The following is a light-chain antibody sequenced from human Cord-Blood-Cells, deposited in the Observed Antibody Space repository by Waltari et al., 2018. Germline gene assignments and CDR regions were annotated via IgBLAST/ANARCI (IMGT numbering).Light chain of an antibody. CDR2: AAS. J-gene: IGKJ2*01. CDR1: QGISSY. Sequence: DIQMTQFPSPLSASVGDSVTITGRASQGISSYLNWYQQKPGKAPKLLIYAASSLQSGVPSRFSGSGSGTDFTLTISSLQPEDFATYYCQQSYSTPYTFGQGTKLEIK. V-gene: IGKV1-39*01. CDR3: QQSYSTPYT.